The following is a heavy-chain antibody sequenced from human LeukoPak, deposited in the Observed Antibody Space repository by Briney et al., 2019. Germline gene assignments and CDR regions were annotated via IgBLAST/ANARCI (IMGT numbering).Heavy chain of an antibody. CDR3: AKGVRVMFGNWYYFDY. V-gene: IGHV3-23*01. CDR1: GFTFSSYA. D-gene: IGHD3/OR15-3a*01. J-gene: IGHJ4*02. Sequence: GGSLRLSCAASGFTFSSYAMSWVRQAPGKGLEWVSAISGSGGSTYYADSVKGRFTISRDNSKNTLYLQMNSLRAEDTAVYYCAKGVRVMFGNWYYFDYWGQGTLVTVAS. CDR2: ISGSGGST.